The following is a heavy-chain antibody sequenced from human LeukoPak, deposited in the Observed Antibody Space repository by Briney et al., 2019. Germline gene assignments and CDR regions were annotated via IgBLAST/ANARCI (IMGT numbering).Heavy chain of an antibody. J-gene: IGHJ4*02. Sequence: GGSLRLSCAASGFTFTTYWMAWVRQAPGKGLEWVANIKQDGSEAVYADSVRGRFTISRDNAKNSLYLQMNSLRVEDTAVYYCPNGIYDRSYWGQGTLVTVSS. D-gene: IGHD2-8*01. CDR3: PNGIYDRSY. V-gene: IGHV3-7*01. CDR2: IKQDGSEA. CDR1: GFTFTTYW.